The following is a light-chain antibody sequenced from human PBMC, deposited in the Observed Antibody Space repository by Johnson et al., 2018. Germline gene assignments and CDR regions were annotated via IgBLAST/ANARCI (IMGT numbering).Light chain of an antibody. CDR2: ENN. CDR3: GTWDSSLSAGKY. J-gene: IGLJ1*01. V-gene: IGLV1-51*02. CDR1: SSNIGNNY. Sequence: QSVLTQPPSVSAAPGQKVTISCSGSSSNIGNNYVSWYQQLPGTAPKLLIYENNKRPSGIPDRFSGSKSGTSATLGITGLQTGDGADYYCGTWDSSLSAGKYFGTGT.